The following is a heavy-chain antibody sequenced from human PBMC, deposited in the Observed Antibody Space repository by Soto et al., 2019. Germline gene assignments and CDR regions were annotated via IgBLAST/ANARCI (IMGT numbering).Heavy chain of an antibody. CDR3: ASLPNYDFWSGYTDY. V-gene: IGHV4-59*08. D-gene: IGHD3-3*01. CDR1: GGSISSYY. Sequence: SETLSLTCTVSGGSISSYYWSWIRQPPGKGLEWIGYIYYSGSTNYNPSLKSRVTISVDTSKNQFSLKLSSVTAADTAVCYCASLPNYDFWSGYTDYWGQGTLVTVSS. J-gene: IGHJ4*02. CDR2: IYYSGST.